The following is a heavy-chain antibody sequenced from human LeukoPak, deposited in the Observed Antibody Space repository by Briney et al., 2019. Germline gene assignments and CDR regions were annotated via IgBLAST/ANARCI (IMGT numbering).Heavy chain of an antibody. D-gene: IGHD3-22*01. J-gene: IGHJ4*02. CDR2: ISGSGGST. CDR1: GFTFSSYA. Sequence: PGGSLRLSCAASGFTFSSYAMSWVRQAPGKGLEWVAAISGSGGSTYYADSVKGRFTISRDNSKNSLYLQMNSLRAEDMALYYCAKDIGYDSTGYLDYWGQGTLVTVSS. CDR3: AKDIGYDSTGYLDY. V-gene: IGHV3-23*01.